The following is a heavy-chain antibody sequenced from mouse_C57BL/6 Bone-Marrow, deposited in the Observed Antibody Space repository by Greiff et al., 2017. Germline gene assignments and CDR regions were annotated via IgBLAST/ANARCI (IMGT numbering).Heavy chain of an antibody. CDR1: GFAFSSSG. J-gene: IGHJ2*01. CDR2: ISSGGSYT. V-gene: IGHV5-6*01. CDR3: ARQGYRNYFDY. Sequence: EVQGVESGGDLVKPGGSLKLSCAASGFAFSSSGMSWVRQTPDKRLEWVATISSGGSYTYYPDSVKGRFTISRDNAKSTLYLQMSSLKSEDTAMYYCARQGYRNYFDYWGQGTTLTVSS. D-gene: IGHD2-12*01.